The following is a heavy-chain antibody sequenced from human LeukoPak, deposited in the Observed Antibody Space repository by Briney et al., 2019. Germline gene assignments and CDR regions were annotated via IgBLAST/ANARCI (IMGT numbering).Heavy chain of an antibody. Sequence: SVQFSCQASGGTFSSYAISWVRPAPGQGLEWMGGLIPIFGTANYAQKFQGRVTITTEESTSTAYMELSSLRSEDTAVYYCAREASGYDSPYYYYYMDVWGKGTTVTVSS. D-gene: IGHD5-12*01. CDR1: GGTFSSYA. J-gene: IGHJ6*03. V-gene: IGHV1-69*05. CDR2: LIPIFGTA. CDR3: AREASGYDSPYYYYYMDV.